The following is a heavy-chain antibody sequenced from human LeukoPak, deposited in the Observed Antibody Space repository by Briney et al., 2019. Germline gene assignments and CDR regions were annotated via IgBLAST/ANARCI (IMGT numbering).Heavy chain of an antibody. CDR1: GFTFSSYA. CDR3: AKDYYESSVILGGYFDY. Sequence: GGSLRLSCAASGFTFSSYAMSWVRQAPGKGLEWVSAISGSGGSTYYADSVKGRFTISRDNSKNTLYLEMNSLRAEDTAVYYCAKDYYESSVILGGYFDYWGQGTLVTVSS. CDR2: ISGSGGST. D-gene: IGHD3-22*01. V-gene: IGHV3-23*01. J-gene: IGHJ4*02.